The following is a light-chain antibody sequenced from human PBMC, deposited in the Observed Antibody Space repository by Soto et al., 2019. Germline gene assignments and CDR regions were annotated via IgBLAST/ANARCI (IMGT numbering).Light chain of an antibody. CDR2: ATS. J-gene: IGKJ2*01. CDR3: QQYGSSLHT. CDR1: LSISSRY. V-gene: IGKV3-20*01. Sequence: EIVLTQPPGTLSSSPGERATLSCRASLSISSRYLAWYPLKTGQAPRLLIYATSRRATGIPDRFSGSESGTDFTLTISRLEPEDFAVYYCQQYGSSLHTFGQGTKLEIK.